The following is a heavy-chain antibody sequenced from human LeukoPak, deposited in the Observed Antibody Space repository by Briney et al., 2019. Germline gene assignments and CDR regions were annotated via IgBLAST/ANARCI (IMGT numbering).Heavy chain of an antibody. V-gene: IGHV1-69*02. CDR2: IIPIFGIA. CDR1: GDTFSSYS. D-gene: IGHD5-24*01. Sequence: ASVKVSCKASGDTFSSYSISWVRQAPGQGLEWMGRIIPIFGIANYAQKFQGRVTITADKSTSTAYMELSSLRSEDTAVYYCARSGGATTPFDYWGQGTLVTVFS. CDR3: ARSGGATTPFDY. J-gene: IGHJ4*02.